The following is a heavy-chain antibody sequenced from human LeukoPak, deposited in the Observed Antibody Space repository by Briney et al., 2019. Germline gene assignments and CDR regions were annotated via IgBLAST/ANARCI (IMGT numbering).Heavy chain of an antibody. Sequence: GGSLRLSCAVSGLTFSSYWMTWVRQAPGKGLELVANIKQDGSEKYYVDSVKGRFTISRDNAKNSLHLQMSSVRAEDTAVYYCARVGCTSTSCLANWGQGTLVTVSS. V-gene: IGHV3-7*01. CDR3: ARVGCTSTSCLAN. CDR1: GLTFSSYW. J-gene: IGHJ4*02. D-gene: IGHD2-2*01. CDR2: IKQDGSEK.